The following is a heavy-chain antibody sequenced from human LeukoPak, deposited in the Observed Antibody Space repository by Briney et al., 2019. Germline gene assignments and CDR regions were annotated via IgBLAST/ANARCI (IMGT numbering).Heavy chain of an antibody. CDR1: GGTFSSYA. D-gene: IGHD3-3*01. CDR2: IIPIFATT. Sequence: SVKVSCKASGGTFSSYAISWVRQAPRQGLEWMGGIIPIFATTNYAQKFQGRVTISADEPTSTAYMELSSLRSEDTAIYYCARAPTRSYDFVWWGQGTLVTVSS. J-gene: IGHJ4*02. CDR3: ARAPTRSYDFVW. V-gene: IGHV1-69*01.